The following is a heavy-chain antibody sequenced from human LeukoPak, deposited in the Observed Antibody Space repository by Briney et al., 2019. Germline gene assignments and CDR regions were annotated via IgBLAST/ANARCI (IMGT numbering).Heavy chain of an antibody. J-gene: IGHJ4*02. CDR2: LSGSGTTT. CDR1: GFTFSDYA. D-gene: IGHD3-22*01. Sequence: PGGSLRLSCAASGFTFSDYAMSWLRQVRGKGLEWVSTLSGSGTTTFYANSVKGRFTISRDSSKNTLYLQMNSLRAADTALYYCTKDYDTVDYYSSDYWRQGTLVTVSS. V-gene: IGHV3-23*01. CDR3: TKDYDTVDYYSSDY.